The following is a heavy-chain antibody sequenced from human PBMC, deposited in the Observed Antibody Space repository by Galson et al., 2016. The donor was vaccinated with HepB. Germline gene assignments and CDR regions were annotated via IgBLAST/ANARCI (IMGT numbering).Heavy chain of an antibody. CDR2: ISYDGSKK. J-gene: IGHJ3*02. V-gene: IGHV3-30-3*01. CDR3: ARLKGLLNLGELSFPNAFDM. Sequence: SLRLSCAASGFTFSSYGMHWVRHAPGKGLEWVAVISYDGSKKYYGDSVKGRFSISRDNSKNALDLQMNSLRPEDTAVYYCARLKGLLNLGELSFPNAFDMGGQGTMVTVSS. CDR1: GFTFSSYG. D-gene: IGHD3-16*02.